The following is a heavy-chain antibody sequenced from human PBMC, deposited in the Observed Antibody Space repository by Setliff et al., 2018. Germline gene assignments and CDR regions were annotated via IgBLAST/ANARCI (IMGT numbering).Heavy chain of an antibody. D-gene: IGHD5-18*01. J-gene: IGHJ6*02. V-gene: IGHV4-59*01. CDR1: GGSISPYF. CDR2: IYHNGNT. Sequence: SETLSLTCTVSGGSISPYFWSWIRQPPGKGLEWIGYIYHNGNTNFNPSLKTRVNMSVDTSKNQIALNLKSVTAADTAVYYCARARTAYSYGMDVWGQGTTVTVSS. CDR3: ARARTAYSYGMDV.